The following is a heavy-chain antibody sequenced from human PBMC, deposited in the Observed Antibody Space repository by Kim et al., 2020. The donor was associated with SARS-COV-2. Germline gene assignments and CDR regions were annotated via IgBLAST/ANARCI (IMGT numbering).Heavy chain of an antibody. V-gene: IGHV1-69*13. Sequence: SVKVSCKASGGTFSSYAISWVRQAPGQGLEWMGGIIPIFGTANYAQKFQGRVTITADESTSTAYMELSSLRSEDTAVYYCAMVVVTAENYYYYGMDVWGQGTTVTVSS. CDR2: IIPIFGTA. CDR1: GGTFSSYA. CDR3: AMVVVTAENYYYYGMDV. J-gene: IGHJ6*02. D-gene: IGHD2-21*02.